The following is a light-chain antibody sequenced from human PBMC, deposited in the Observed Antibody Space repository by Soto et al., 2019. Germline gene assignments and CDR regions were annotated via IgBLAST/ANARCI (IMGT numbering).Light chain of an antibody. CDR2: GAS. J-gene: IGKJ1*01. CDR1: QSVSNNY. V-gene: IGKV3-20*01. Sequence: EIVLTQSPGTLSLSPGGRATLSCSASQSVSNNYLAWYQQKPGQAPRLLIYGASNRATGIPDRFSGSGSGTEFTLSISRLEPEDFAVYYCQQYGSSPGTFGQGTKVDI. CDR3: QQYGSSPGT.